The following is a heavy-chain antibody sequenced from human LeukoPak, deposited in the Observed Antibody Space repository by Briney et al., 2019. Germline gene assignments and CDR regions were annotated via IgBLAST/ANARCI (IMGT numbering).Heavy chain of an antibody. CDR3: AGAGGDPHYYYYYYMDV. CDR1: GGSISSHY. V-gene: IGHV4-59*11. Sequence: SETLSLTCTVSGGSISSHYWSWIRQPPGKGLEWIGYTYYSGSTNYNPSLKSRVTISVDTSKNQFSLKLTSVAAADTAVYYCAGAGGDPHYYYYYYMDVWGKGTPVTVSS. D-gene: IGHD2-21*02. CDR2: TYYSGST. J-gene: IGHJ6*03.